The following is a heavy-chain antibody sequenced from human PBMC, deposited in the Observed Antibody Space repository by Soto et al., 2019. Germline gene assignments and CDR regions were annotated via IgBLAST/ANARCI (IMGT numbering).Heavy chain of an antibody. J-gene: IGHJ6*02. CDR1: GYKFTTYG. V-gene: IGHV1-18*04. CDR2: ISTYNGNT. Sequence: QVQLLQSGAAVKKPGASVKVSCKASGYKFTTYGITWVRQAPGQGREWLGGISTYNGNTDYAQNLQDRVTMTTETSTSTAYLEVRSLTSDDTAVYFCARGLGTNGLDVWGQGNTVTVSS. D-gene: IGHD7-27*01. CDR3: ARGLGTNGLDV.